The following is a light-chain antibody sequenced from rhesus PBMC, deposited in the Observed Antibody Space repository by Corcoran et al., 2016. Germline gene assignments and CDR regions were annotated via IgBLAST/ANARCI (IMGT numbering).Light chain of an antibody. Sequence: QAAPTQSPSVSGSPGQSVTISCTGTNSDIGGNNRVSWYQQHPDKAPKLMIYEISQRPSGVSDRFYGSKSGNTASLTISGLQADDEADYYCSSYASSNTYIFGSGTRLTVL. CDR1: NSDIGGNNR. V-gene: IGLV2-13*03. J-gene: IGLJ1*01. CDR3: SSYASSNTYI. CDR2: EIS.